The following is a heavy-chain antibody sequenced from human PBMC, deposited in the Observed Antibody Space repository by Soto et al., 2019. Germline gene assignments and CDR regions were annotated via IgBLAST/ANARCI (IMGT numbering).Heavy chain of an antibody. V-gene: IGHV3-33*01. CDR1: GFTFSSYG. J-gene: IGHJ6*02. CDR2: IWYDGSNK. D-gene: IGHD3-10*01. Sequence: QVQLVESGGGVVQPGRSLRLSCAASGFTFSSYGMHWVRQAPGKGPEWVAVIWYDGSNKYYADSVKGRFTISRDNSKNTLYLQMNSLRAEDTAVYYCAREGYYYGSGSDYYYYYGMDVWGQGTTVTVSS. CDR3: AREGYYYGSGSDYYYYYGMDV.